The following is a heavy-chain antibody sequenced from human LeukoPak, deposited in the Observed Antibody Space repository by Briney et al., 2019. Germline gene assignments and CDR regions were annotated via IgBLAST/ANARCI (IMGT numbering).Heavy chain of an antibody. CDR2: IYSGGST. CDR3: ARVSRASSGWYDY. D-gene: IGHD6-19*01. CDR1: GFTFSSYW. V-gene: IGHV3-66*02. J-gene: IGHJ4*02. Sequence: GGSLRLSCAASGFTFSSYWMSWVRQAPGKGLEWVSVIYSGGSTYYADSVKGRFTISRDNSKNTLYLQMNSLRAEDTAVYYYARVSRASSGWYDYWGQGTLVTVSS.